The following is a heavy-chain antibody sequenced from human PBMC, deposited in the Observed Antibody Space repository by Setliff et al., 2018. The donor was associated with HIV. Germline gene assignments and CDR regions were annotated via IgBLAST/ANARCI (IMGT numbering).Heavy chain of an antibody. CDR1: GGSFSGYY. Sequence: PSDTLSLTCAVYGGSFSGYYWTWIRQPPGKGLEWIGEITHSGSTNYNPSLETRVTISVDTSKNQFSLKLSSVTAADTAVYYCAKGVAGLQYYYYYMDVWGKGTTVTVAS. CDR3: AKGVAGLQYYYYYMDV. D-gene: IGHD6-19*01. J-gene: IGHJ6*03. CDR2: ITHSGST. V-gene: IGHV4-34*01.